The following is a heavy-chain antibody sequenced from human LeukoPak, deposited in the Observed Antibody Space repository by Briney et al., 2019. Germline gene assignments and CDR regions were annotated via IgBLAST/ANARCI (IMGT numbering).Heavy chain of an antibody. D-gene: IGHD6-19*01. CDR1: GFTFSSYG. J-gene: IGHJ5*02. Sequence: GGSLRLSCAASGFTFSSYGMHWVRQAPGKGLVWVSRINSDGSSTNYADSVKGRFTISRDNAKNTLYLQMNSLSAEDTAVYYCARELAVAGSWFDPWGQGTLVTVSS. CDR3: ARELAVAGSWFDP. CDR2: INSDGSST. V-gene: IGHV3-74*01.